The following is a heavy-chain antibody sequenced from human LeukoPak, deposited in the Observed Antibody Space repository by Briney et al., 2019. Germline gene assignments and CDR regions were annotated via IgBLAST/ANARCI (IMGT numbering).Heavy chain of an antibody. D-gene: IGHD5-12*01. CDR3: ARDHNGGYVHDAFDV. J-gene: IGHJ3*01. V-gene: IGHV3-48*04. Sequence: GGSLRLSCAASGFTFSSYTTNWVRQPPGKGLEWVSNIGTSSTTIYYADSVKGRFTISRDNAKNSLYLQMNSLRAEDTAIYSCARDHNGGYVHDAFDVWGQGTMVTVSS. CDR2: IGTSSTTI. CDR1: GFTFSSYT.